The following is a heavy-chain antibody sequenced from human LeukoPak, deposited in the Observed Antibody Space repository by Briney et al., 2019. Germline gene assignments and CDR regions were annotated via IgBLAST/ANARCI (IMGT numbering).Heavy chain of an antibody. Sequence: GSLRLSCAASGFTFDDYGMSWVRQAPGKGLEWVSGINWNGGSTGYADSVKGRFTISRDNAKNFLYLQMNSLGAEDTALYYCARMDLTGDLRDYFDYWGQGTLVTVSS. V-gene: IGHV3-20*04. D-gene: IGHD7-27*01. CDR2: INWNGGST. CDR3: ARMDLTGDLRDYFDY. CDR1: GFTFDDYG. J-gene: IGHJ4*02.